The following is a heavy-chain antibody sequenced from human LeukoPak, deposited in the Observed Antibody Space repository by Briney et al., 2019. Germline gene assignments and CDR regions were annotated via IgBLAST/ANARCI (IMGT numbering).Heavy chain of an antibody. CDR2: IYHSGST. CDR3: CRGRYIGSGGPNHWFRP. Sequence: PSETLSLTCAVSGGSISSGGYSWSWIRQPPGKGLEWIGYIYHSGSTYYNPSLKSRVTISVDRSKNQFSLKLSSVTAADTAVHLCCRGRYIGSGGPNHWFRPLGQGTLVTVSS. CDR1: GGSISSGGYS. D-gene: IGHD6-25*01. J-gene: IGHJ5*02. V-gene: IGHV4-30-2*01.